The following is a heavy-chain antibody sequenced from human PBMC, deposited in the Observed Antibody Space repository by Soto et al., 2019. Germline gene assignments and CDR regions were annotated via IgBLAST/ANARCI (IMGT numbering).Heavy chain of an antibody. CDR1: GFTLNNYA. CDR2: ISDAGERT. CDR3: AKDYSSVWSRGIDF. Sequence: GGSLRLSCSATGFTLNNYAFTWVRRAAGKGLEWVAAISDAGERTNYADSVRGRFTVSRDNSKNTLYLQLNSLRAEDTAVYYCAKDYSSVWSRGIDFWGQGTLVTVSS. D-gene: IGHD6-19*01. J-gene: IGHJ4*02. V-gene: IGHV3-23*01.